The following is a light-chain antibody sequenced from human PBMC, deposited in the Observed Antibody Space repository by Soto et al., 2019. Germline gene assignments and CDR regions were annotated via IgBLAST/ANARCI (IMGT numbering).Light chain of an antibody. CDR3: AAWDDSLPGWV. V-gene: IGLV1-44*01. Sequence: QPVLTQPPSVSETPGQRVTISCSGSSSNIGNNVVSWYQQLPGTAPKLLIFSNNQRPSGVPDRFSGSKSGTSASLAISGLQSEDEADYYCAAWDDSLPGWVFGGGTKLTVL. CDR1: SSNIGNNV. J-gene: IGLJ3*02. CDR2: SNN.